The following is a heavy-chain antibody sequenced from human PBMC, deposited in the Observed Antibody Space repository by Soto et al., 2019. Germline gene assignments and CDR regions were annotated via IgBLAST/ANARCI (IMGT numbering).Heavy chain of an antibody. CDR3: ARETMVRGVMDYYYGMDV. CDR2: IYYSGST. V-gene: IGHV4-30-4*01. D-gene: IGHD3-10*01. Sequence: QVQLQESGPGLVKPSQTLSLTCTVSGGSISSGDYYWSWIRQPPGKGLEWIGYIYYSGSTYYNPSLKSRVTISVDTSKNQVSLKLSSVTAADTAVYYCARETMVRGVMDYYYGMDVWGQGTTVTVSS. J-gene: IGHJ6*02. CDR1: GGSISSGDYY.